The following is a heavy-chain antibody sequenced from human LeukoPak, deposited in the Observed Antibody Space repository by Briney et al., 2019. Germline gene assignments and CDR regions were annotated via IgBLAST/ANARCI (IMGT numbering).Heavy chain of an antibody. CDR1: GFTFSSYS. Sequence: GGSLRLSCAASGFTFSSYSMNWVRQAPGKGLEWVSYISSSSSTIYYADSVKGRFTISRDNSKNTLYLQMNSLRAEDTAVYYCAREAGYDFWSGFHHPYYYMDVWGKGTTVTVSS. CDR2: ISSSSSTI. J-gene: IGHJ6*03. CDR3: AREAGYDFWSGFHHPYYYMDV. V-gene: IGHV3-48*01. D-gene: IGHD3-3*01.